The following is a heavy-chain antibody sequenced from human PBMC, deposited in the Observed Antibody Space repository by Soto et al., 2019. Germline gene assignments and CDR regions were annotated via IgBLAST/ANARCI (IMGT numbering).Heavy chain of an antibody. CDR1: GFTFSSYA. CDR2: ISYDGSNK. CDR3: ARDSNPLELFSGCPDY. D-gene: IGHD1-7*01. V-gene: IGHV3-30-3*01. Sequence: PGGSLRLSCAASGFTFSSYAMHWVRQAPGKGLEWVAVISYDGSNKYYADSVKGRFTISRDNSKNTLHLQMNSLRAEDTAVYYCARDSNPLELFSGCPDYWGQGTLVTVSS. J-gene: IGHJ4*02.